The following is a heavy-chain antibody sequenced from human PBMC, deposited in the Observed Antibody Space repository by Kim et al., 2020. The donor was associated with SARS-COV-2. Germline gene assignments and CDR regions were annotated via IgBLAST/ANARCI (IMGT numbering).Heavy chain of an antibody. V-gene: IGHV3-66*01. CDR3: AREGSTMVRGVITDNTNYYYYGMDV. J-gene: IGHJ6*02. CDR1: GFTVSSNY. CDR2: IYSGGST. Sequence: GGSLRLSCAASGFTVSSNYMSWVRQAPGKGLEWVSVIYSGGSTYYADSVKGRFTISRDNSKNTLYLQMNSLRAEDTAVYYCAREGSTMVRGVITDNTNYYYYGMDVWGQGTTVTVSS. D-gene: IGHD3-10*01.